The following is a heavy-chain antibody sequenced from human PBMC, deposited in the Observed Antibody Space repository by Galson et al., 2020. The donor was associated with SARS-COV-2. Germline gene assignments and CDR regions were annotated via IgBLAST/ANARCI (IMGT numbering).Heavy chain of an antibody. J-gene: IGHJ6*02. V-gene: IGHV3-30*03. Sequence: TGGSLRLSCAASGFTFSSYGMHWVRQAPGKGLEWVAVISYDGSNKYYADSVKGRFTISRDNSKNTLYLQMNSLRAEDTAVYYCAGGDSSPSEDYGMDVWGQGTTVTVSS. CDR3: AGGDSSPSEDYGMDV. CDR2: ISYDGSNK. CDR1: GFTFSSYG. D-gene: IGHD6-19*01.